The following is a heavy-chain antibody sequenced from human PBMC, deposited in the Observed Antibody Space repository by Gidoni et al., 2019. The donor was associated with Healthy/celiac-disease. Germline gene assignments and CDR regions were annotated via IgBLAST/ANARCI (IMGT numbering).Heavy chain of an antibody. J-gene: IGHJ3*02. CDR3: ARVMAYCGGDCYSTPRSDAFDI. CDR1: VGIFSSYA. Sequence: HVQLVQSGDEVKKPGSSVKVSCKASVGIFSSYAISWVRQAPGQGLEWMGGISTIFGTANYAQKFQCRFTITADESTSTAYMELRSLRSEDTAVYYCARVMAYCGGDCYSTPRSDAFDIWCQGTMVTVSS. CDR2: ISTIFGTA. D-gene: IGHD2-21*02. V-gene: IGHV1-69*01.